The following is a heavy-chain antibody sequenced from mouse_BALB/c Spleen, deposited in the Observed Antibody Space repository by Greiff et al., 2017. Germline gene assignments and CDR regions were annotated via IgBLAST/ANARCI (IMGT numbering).Heavy chain of an antibody. Sequence: QVQLQQSGAELVRPGSSVKISCKASGYAFSSYWMNWVKQRPGQGLEWIGQIYPGDGDTNYNGKFKGKATLTADKSSSTAYMQLSSLTSEDSAVYFCARGKDYGSSYFDYWGQGTTLTVSS. CDR1: GYAFSSYW. D-gene: IGHD1-1*01. CDR3: ARGKDYGSSYFDY. J-gene: IGHJ2*01. CDR2: IYPGDGDT. V-gene: IGHV1-80*01.